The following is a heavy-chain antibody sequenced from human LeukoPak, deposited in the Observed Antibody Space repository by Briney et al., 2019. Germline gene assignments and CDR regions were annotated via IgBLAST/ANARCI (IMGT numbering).Heavy chain of an antibody. J-gene: IGHJ3*02. CDR1: GFTFSSYA. D-gene: IGHD3-22*01. CDR3: ARRLITMIVVEGGDAFDI. Sequence: PGGSLRLSCAASGFTFSSYAMSWVRQAPGKGLEWVSAISGSGGSTYYADSVKGRFTISRDNSKNTLYLQMNSLRAEDTAVYYCARRLITMIVVEGGDAFDIWGQGTMVTVSS. CDR2: ISGSGGST. V-gene: IGHV3-23*01.